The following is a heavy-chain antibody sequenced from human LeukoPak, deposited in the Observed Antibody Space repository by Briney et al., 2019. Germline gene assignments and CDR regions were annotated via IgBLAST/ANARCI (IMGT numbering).Heavy chain of an antibody. Sequence: ASVKVSCKASGYTFTGYYMHWVRQAPGQGLEWMGIINPSGGSTSYAQKFQGRVTMTRDTSTSTVYMELSSLRSEDTAVYYCARDGITMIVGESFDYWGQGTLVTVSS. V-gene: IGHV1-46*01. CDR1: GYTFTGYY. J-gene: IGHJ4*02. D-gene: IGHD3-22*01. CDR2: INPSGGST. CDR3: ARDGITMIVGESFDY.